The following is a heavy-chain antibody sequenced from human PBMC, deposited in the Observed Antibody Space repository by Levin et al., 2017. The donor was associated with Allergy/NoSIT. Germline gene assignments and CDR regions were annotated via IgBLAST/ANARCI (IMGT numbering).Heavy chain of an antibody. CDR3: AKDTTLGDGYNWGYFDY. J-gene: IGHJ4*02. CDR2: ISWNSGSI. Sequence: SLKISCAASGFTFDDYAMHWVRQAPGKGLEWVSGISWNSGSIGYADSVKGRFTISRDNAKNSLYLQMNSLRAEDTALYYCAKDTTLGDGYNWGYFDYWGQGTLVTVSS. CDR1: GFTFDDYA. D-gene: IGHD5-24*01. V-gene: IGHV3-9*01.